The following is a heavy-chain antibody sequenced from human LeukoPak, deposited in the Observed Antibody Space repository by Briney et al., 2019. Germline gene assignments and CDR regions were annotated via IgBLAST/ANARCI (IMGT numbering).Heavy chain of an antibody. V-gene: IGHV1-18*01. CDR1: GYTFTNYG. J-gene: IGHJ5*02. CDR3: ARGHAAGWELPLNWFDP. CDR2: ISTYNGHT. Sequence: GASVKVPCKASGYTFTNYGINWVRQAPGQGLEWMGWISTYNGHTNYAQKLQGRVTMTTDTSTSTAYMELRSLRSDDTAVYYCARGHAAGWELPLNWFDPWGQGTLVTVSS. D-gene: IGHD4-23*01.